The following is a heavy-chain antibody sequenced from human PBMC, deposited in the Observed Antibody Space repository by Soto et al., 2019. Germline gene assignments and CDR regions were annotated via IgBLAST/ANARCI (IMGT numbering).Heavy chain of an antibody. V-gene: IGHV1-2*02. CDR1: GYTFTGYY. CDR2: INPNSGGT. D-gene: IGHD6-13*01. Sequence: QVQLVQSGAEVKKPGASVKVSCKASGYTFTGYYMHWVRQAPGQGLEWMGWINPNSGGTNYAQKFQGRVTMTRDTSISTAYMELSRLRSDDTAVYYCAREPFLYSSSWYYFDYWGQGTLVTVSS. CDR3: AREPFLYSSSWYYFDY. J-gene: IGHJ4*02.